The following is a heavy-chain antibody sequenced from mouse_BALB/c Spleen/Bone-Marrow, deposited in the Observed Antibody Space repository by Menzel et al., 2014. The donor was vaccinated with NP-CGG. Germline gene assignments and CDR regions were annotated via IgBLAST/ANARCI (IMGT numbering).Heavy chain of an antibody. CDR3: ARSGSSSGYFDY. CDR1: GFTFSSFA. Sequence: DVMLVESGGGLVQPGGSRKLSCAASGFTFSSFAMHWVRQAPEKGLEWVAYISSGSSTIYYADTVMGRFTISRDNPKNTLFLQMTSLRSEDMAMYYCARSGSSSGYFDYWGQGTTLTVSS. J-gene: IGHJ2*01. CDR2: ISSGSSTI. V-gene: IGHV5-17*02. D-gene: IGHD1-1*01.